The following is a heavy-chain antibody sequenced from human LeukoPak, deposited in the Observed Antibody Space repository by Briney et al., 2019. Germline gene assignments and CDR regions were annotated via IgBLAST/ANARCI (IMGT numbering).Heavy chain of an antibody. V-gene: IGHV3-7*03. CDR3: ARGGQWLATFDY. CDR2: IKQDGSEK. CDR1: TFTFSNYW. J-gene: IGHJ4*02. Sequence: PGGSLRLSCEASTFTFSNYWMSWVRQAPGKGLEWVANIKQDGSEKYYVDSVKGRFTISRDNAKTSLYLQMNSLRAEDTAVYYCARGGQWLATFDYWGQGTLVTVSS. D-gene: IGHD6-19*01.